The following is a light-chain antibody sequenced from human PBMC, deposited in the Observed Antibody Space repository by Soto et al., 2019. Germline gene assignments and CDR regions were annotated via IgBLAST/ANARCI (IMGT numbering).Light chain of an antibody. CDR2: DAS. CDR3: HSRA. CDR1: QDINKN. V-gene: IGKV1-33*01. J-gene: IGKJ5*01. Sequence: DSQMTQSPSSLSASVGDRVTITCQASQDINKNLIWYQQKPGKAPKLLIYDASDLETGVPSRFSGSGSGTEFTLTISRLQPDDFATYFCHSRAFGQGTRLEIK.